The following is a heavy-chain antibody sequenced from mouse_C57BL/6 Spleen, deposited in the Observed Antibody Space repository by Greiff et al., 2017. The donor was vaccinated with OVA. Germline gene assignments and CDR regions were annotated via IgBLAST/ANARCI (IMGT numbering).Heavy chain of an antibody. CDR1: GYTFTSYW. J-gene: IGHJ3*01. D-gene: IGHD6-1*01. CDR3: ARRGLLWFAY. CDR2: IDPSDSYT. Sequence: VQLQQSGAELVMPGASVKLSCKASGYTFTSYWMHWVKQRPGQGLEWIGEIDPSDSYTNYNQKFKGKSTLTVDKSSSTAYMQLSSLTSEDSAVYYCARRGLLWFAYWGQGTLVTVSA. V-gene: IGHV1-69*01.